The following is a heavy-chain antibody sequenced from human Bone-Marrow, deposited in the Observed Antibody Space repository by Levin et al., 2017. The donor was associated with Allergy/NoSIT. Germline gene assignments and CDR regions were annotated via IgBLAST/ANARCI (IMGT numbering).Heavy chain of an antibody. V-gene: IGHV3-48*01. CDR3: ARGVWSGKREYFQN. CDR1: GFSFRTYS. D-gene: IGHD3-10*01. CDR2: ISAASNTI. J-gene: IGHJ1*01. Sequence: GGSLRLSCVVSGFSFRTYSMNWLRQAPGKGLEWVSYISAASNTIYYADSVKGRFSISRDSAKNSVFLQMTSLTVDDTAVYYCARGVWSGKREYFQNWGQGTLVTVSS.